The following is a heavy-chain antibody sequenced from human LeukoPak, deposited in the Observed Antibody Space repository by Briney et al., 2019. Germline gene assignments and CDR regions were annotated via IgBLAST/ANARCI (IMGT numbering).Heavy chain of an antibody. D-gene: IGHD3-22*01. CDR2: IKEDGSEK. CDR3: ARENWVYNWKYDSSGSGINY. Sequence: QPGGSLRLSCAASGFIFSSYWMAWVRQAPGKGLEWVANIKEDGSEKNYVDSVKGRFTISRDNSKNTLYLQMNSLRAEDTAIYYCARENWVYNWKYDSSGSGINYWGQGTLVTVSS. J-gene: IGHJ4*02. V-gene: IGHV3-7*03. CDR1: GFIFSSYW.